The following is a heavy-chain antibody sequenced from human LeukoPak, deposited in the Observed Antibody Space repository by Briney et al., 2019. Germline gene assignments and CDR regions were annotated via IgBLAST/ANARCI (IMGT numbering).Heavy chain of an antibody. CDR3: ARYSGSYLDY. D-gene: IGHD1-26*01. J-gene: IGHJ4*02. CDR2: ISYDGSNK. Sequence: PGGSLRLSCAASGFTFSSYAMHWVRQAPGKGLEWVAVISYDGSNKYYADSVKGRFTISRDNSKNTLYLQMNSLRAEDTAVYYCARYSGSYLDYWGQGTLVTVSS. CDR1: GFTFSSYA. V-gene: IGHV3-30-3*01.